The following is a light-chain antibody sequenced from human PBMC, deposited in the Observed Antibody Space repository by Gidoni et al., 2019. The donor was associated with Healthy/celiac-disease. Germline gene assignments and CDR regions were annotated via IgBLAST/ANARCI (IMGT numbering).Light chain of an antibody. CDR1: QSVSSY. Sequence: EIVLTQSPATLSLSPGERATLSCRASQSVSSYLAWYQQKPGQAPRLLIYDASNRATGIPARFSGSRSGTDFTLTISSLEPEDFAVYYCQQRSNWPGITFGQXTRLEIK. V-gene: IGKV3-11*01. CDR2: DAS. J-gene: IGKJ5*01. CDR3: QQRSNWPGIT.